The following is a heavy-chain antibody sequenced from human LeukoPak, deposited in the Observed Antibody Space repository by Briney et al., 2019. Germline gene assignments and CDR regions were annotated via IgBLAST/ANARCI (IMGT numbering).Heavy chain of an antibody. D-gene: IGHD2-21*02. CDR3: ARDRLNRASCGGNCYSAVFDY. CDR1: GFTSSNYD. V-gene: IGHV3-30-3*01. CDR2: IGPHGNTK. J-gene: IGHJ4*02. Sequence: GRSLSLSCAASGFTSSNYDMNWVRQAPGRGLEWVAVIGPHGNTKYYLESVKGRFTISRDNSKDTLYLQMNSLRSEDTALYFCARDRLNRASCGGNCYSAVFDYWGQATLVTVSA.